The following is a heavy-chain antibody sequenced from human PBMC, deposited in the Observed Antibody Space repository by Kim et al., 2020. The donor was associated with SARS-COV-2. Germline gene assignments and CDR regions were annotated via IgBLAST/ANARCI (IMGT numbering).Heavy chain of an antibody. CDR2: TRKKANSYTT. J-gene: IGHJ4*02. CDR1: GFTFSDHY. Sequence: GGSLRLSCAASGFTFSDHYMDWVRQAPGKGLEWVGRTRKKANSYTTEYAASVKGRFTISRDDSANSLYLQMNSLKTEDTAVYYCARVSAACYLDYWGQGTLVTVSS. D-gene: IGHD2-15*01. CDR3: ARVSAACYLDY. V-gene: IGHV3-72*01.